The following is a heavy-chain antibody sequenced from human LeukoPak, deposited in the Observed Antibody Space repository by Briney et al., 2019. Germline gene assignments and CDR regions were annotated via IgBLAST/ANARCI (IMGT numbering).Heavy chain of an antibody. CDR2: IIPILGIA. CDR1: GGTFSSYA. D-gene: IGHD2-15*01. Sequence: SVKVSCKASGGTFSSYAISWVRQAPGQGLEWMGRIIPILGIANYAQKFQGRVTFTADKSTSTASMELSSLRSEDTAVYYCARGKDIVVVVAAYYYYYGMDVWGQGTTVTVSS. CDR3: ARGKDIVVVVAAYYYYYGMDV. V-gene: IGHV1-69*04. J-gene: IGHJ6*02.